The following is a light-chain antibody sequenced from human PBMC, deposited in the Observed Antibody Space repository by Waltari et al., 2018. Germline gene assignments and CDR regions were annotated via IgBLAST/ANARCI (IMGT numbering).Light chain of an antibody. Sequence: DIQMTQSPSALSASVGDRVTITCRASESVSKWLAWYQQRPGTAPKLLIYKTSSLMTGVPSRFTGSVSGTEFTLTINRLQADDSATYYCQQYQSSSLTFGQGTRVEIK. V-gene: IGKV1-5*03. CDR1: ESVSKW. J-gene: IGKJ1*01. CDR3: QQYQSSSLT. CDR2: KTS.